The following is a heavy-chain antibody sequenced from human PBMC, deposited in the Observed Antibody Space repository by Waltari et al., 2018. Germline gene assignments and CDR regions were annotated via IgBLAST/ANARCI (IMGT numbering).Heavy chain of an antibody. CDR1: GFTFSSYS. Sequence: EVQLVESGGGLVQPGGSLRLSCAASGFTFSSYSMNWVRQAPGKGLEWVSYSSSSSSTIYYADSVKGRFTISRDNAKNSLYLQMNSLRAEDTAVYYCARDSASVKSGYDYWGQGTLVTVSS. J-gene: IGHJ4*02. CDR2: SSSSSSTI. V-gene: IGHV3-48*04. D-gene: IGHD3-3*01. CDR3: ARDSASVKSGYDY.